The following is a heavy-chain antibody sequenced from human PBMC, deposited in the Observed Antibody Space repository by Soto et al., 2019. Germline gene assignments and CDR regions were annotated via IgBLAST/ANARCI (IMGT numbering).Heavy chain of an antibody. Sequence: QVQLVQSGAEVKKPGSPVKVSCKASGGTFSSYAISWVRQAPGQGLEWMGGILPIFGTANYARKFQGRVTITSDRAMSTAYMELSSLRSEATAVYYCARASTLTVHCGSVSCPRMDVWGQGTTVTVSS. CDR2: ILPIFGTA. CDR3: ARASTLTVHCGSVSCPRMDV. V-gene: IGHV1-69*01. CDR1: GGTFSSYA. J-gene: IGHJ6*02. D-gene: IGHD2-2*01.